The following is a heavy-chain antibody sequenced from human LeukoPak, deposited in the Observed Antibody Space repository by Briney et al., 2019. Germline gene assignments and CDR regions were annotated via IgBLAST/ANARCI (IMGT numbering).Heavy chain of an antibody. V-gene: IGHV3-48*03. CDR1: GFTFSRYE. CDR3: ARAVLYYYYGMDV. J-gene: IGHJ6*02. Sequence: GGSLRLSCAASGFTFSRYEMNWVRQAPGKGLEWVSYISSSGSTIYYTESVQGRFTISRDNAKNSLYLQMNSLRAEDTAVYYCARAVLYYYYGMDVWGQGTTVTVSS. CDR2: ISSSGSTI.